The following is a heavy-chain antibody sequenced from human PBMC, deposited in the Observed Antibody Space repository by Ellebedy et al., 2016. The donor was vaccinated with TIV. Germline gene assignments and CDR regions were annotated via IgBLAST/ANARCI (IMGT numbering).Heavy chain of an antibody. CDR3: ARRGSYGDYAVQVNSWFDT. CDR1: GFSFRSYW. Sequence: GGSLRLSCAASGFSFRSYWMSWVRQAPGKGLEWVANIYQDGSDQYYVDSVKGRFTISSENANKSLFLQMNSLRVEDTAVYYCARRGSYGDYAVQVNSWFDTWGQGTLVTVSS. V-gene: IGHV3-7*01. D-gene: IGHD4-17*01. CDR2: IYQDGSDQ. J-gene: IGHJ5*02.